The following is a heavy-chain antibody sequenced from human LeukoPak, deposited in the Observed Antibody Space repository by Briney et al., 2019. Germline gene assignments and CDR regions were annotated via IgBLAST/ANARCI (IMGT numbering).Heavy chain of an antibody. CDR1: GRSISSYF. Sequence: SETLSLTCTVSGRSISSYFGSWIRQPPGKGLEWIGYIYYSGSTNHNPSVKSRVTISVDTSKNQFSLKLTSVTAADTAVYYCARHAYSYTPWFAPWGQGTLVTVSS. CDR3: ARHAYSYTPWFAP. CDR2: IYYSGST. D-gene: IGHD5-18*01. J-gene: IGHJ5*02. V-gene: IGHV4-59*08.